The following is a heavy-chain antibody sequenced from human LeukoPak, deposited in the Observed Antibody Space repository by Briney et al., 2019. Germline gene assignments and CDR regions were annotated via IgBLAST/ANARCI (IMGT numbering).Heavy chain of an antibody. V-gene: IGHV3-23*01. CDR3: AKVADSSGWYYFDY. CDR2: VSGSGADT. J-gene: IGHJ4*02. Sequence: GGSLRLSCGASGFTYSNYGMSWVRQAPGKGLEWVSGVSGSGADTYYPDSVKGRFTISRDNSKNTLYLQMNCLRAEDTAVYYCAKVADSSGWYYFDYWGQGTLVTVSS. CDR1: GFTYSNYG. D-gene: IGHD6-19*01.